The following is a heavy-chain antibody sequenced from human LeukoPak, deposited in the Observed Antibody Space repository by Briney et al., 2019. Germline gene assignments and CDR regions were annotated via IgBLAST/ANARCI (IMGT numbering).Heavy chain of an antibody. V-gene: IGHV3-48*01. CDR3: AKEAVAGTNWFDP. J-gene: IGHJ5*02. CDR1: GFTVSSNY. CDR2: ISTTASPV. D-gene: IGHD6-19*01. Sequence: PGGSLRLSCAASGFTVSSNYMNWVRQAPGRGLEWVSYISTTASPVYYADSVKGRFTISRDNAKDSLYLQMNNLRAEDTAIYYCAKEAVAGTNWFDPWGQGTLVTVSS.